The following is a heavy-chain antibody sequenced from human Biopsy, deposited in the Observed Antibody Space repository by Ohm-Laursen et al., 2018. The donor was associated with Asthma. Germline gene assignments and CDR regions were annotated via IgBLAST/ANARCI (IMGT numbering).Heavy chain of an antibody. D-gene: IGHD3-3*01. CDR2: ISSSSSTI. CDR3: ARTFHFWSPYHAEHYQL. CDR1: GFTFSSYS. V-gene: IGHV3-48*04. Sequence: SLGLSCTASGFTFSSYSMNWVRQAPGKGLEWVSYISSSSSTIYYADSVKGRFTISRDNAKNLLFLQMNSLRAEDTAVYYCARTFHFWSPYHAEHYQLWGQGTLVTVSS. J-gene: IGHJ1*01.